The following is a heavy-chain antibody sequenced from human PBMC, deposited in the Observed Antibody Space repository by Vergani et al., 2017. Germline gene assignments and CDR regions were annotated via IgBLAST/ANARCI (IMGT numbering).Heavy chain of an antibody. CDR3: ARMVAVVPAATGYGMDV. Sequence: QVQLVQSGAEVKKPGSSVKVSCKASGGTFSSYAISWVRQAPGQGLEWMGRIIPVLGIANYAQKFQGRVTITADKSTSTAYMELSSLRSEDTAVYYCARMVAVVPAATGYGMDVWGQGTTVTVSS. V-gene: IGHV1-69*04. J-gene: IGHJ6*02. CDR2: IIPVLGIA. D-gene: IGHD2-2*01. CDR1: GGTFSSYA.